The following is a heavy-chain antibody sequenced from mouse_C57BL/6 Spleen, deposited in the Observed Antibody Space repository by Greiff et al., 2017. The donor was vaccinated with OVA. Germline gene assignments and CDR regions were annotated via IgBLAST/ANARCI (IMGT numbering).Heavy chain of an antibody. D-gene: IGHD1-1*01. CDR3: TTWIYCGSSYGAY. CDR2: IDPENGDT. V-gene: IGHV14-4*01. J-gene: IGHJ3*01. Sequence: EVQLQQSGAELVRPGASVKLSCTASGFNIKDDYMHWVKQRPEQGLEWIGWIDPENGDTEYASKFQGKATITADTSSNTAYLQLSSLTSEDTAVYYCTTWIYCGSSYGAYWGQGTLVTVSA. CDR1: GFNIKDDY.